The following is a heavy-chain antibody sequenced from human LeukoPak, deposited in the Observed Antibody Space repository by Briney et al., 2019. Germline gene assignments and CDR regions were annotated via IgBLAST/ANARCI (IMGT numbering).Heavy chain of an antibody. CDR2: MYHRGTS. CDR3: ARVSGSYYSDY. Sequence: SETLSLTCTVSGYSITSGFYWGWIRQSPGKGLEWIGSMYHRGTSYYNPSLKSRVTISVDTSKNQFSLKLESVTAADTALYYCARVSGSYYSDYWGRGTLVTVSS. J-gene: IGHJ4*02. V-gene: IGHV4-38-2*02. D-gene: IGHD1-26*01. CDR1: GYSITSGFY.